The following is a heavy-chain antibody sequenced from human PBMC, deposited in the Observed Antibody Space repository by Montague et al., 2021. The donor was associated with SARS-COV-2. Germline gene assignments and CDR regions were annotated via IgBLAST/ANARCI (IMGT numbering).Heavy chain of an antibody. CDR1: GGSISSYY. V-gene: IGHV4-59*01. CDR3: ERVGRQQLVRLSGMDV. CDR2: IYYSGST. J-gene: IGHJ6*02. D-gene: IGHD6-13*01. Sequence: SETLSLTCTVSGGSISSYYWSWIRQPPGKGLEWIGYIYYSGSTNYNPSLKSRVTISVDTSKNQFSLKLSSVTAADTAVYYCERVGRQQLVRLSGMDVWGQGTTVTVSS.